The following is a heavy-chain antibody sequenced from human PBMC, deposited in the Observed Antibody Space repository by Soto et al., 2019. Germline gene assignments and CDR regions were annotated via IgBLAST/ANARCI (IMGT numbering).Heavy chain of an antibody. CDR1: GFSLSTYG. J-gene: IGHJ3*01. Sequence: QVQLVESGGGVVQPGRSLRLSCVASGFSLSTYGMHWVRQAPGKGLEWVAFISSDERFEYYAESLRGRFTISRDNSKNTVSLQMNSLRSEDTAVYYCTKEAEAFDVWGQGTMVTVSS. V-gene: IGHV3-30*18. CDR3: TKEAEAFDV. CDR2: ISSDERFE.